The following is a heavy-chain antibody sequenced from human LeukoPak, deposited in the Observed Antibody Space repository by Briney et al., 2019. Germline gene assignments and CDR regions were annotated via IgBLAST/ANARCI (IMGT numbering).Heavy chain of an antibody. D-gene: IGHD2-8*01. CDR3: AREALPNGVWRVGWFDP. CDR1: GGSISSGSYF. V-gene: IGHV4-61*02. Sequence: TSETLSLTCTVSGGSISSGSYFWSWIRQSAGRGLEWIGRIDSSGNINYNPSLKSRVTMSLDTSKNQFSLKLSSVTAADTAVYYCAREALPNGVWRVGWFDPWGQGTLVTVFS. CDR2: IDSSGNI. J-gene: IGHJ5*02.